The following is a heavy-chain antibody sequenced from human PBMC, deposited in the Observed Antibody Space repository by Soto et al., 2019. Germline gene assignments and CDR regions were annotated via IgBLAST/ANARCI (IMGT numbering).Heavy chain of an antibody. V-gene: IGHV4-4*02. Sequence: QEQLQESGPGLVKPSGTLSLTCAVSGGSISSNNWWSWVRQPPGKGLEWIGEIYHSGSTNYNPSLKSRVTISVDKSKNQFSLKLSSVTAADTAVYYCARAFWSGYYIYFDYWGQGTLVTVSS. J-gene: IGHJ4*02. D-gene: IGHD3-3*01. CDR3: ARAFWSGYYIYFDY. CDR1: GGSISSNNW. CDR2: IYHSGST.